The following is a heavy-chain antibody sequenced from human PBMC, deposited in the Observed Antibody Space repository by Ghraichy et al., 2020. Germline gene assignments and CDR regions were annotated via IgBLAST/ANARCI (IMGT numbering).Heavy chain of an antibody. CDR2: VNPNSGST. V-gene: IGHV1-46*01. CDR1: GYTFTSYH. D-gene: IGHD6-19*01. CDR3: ARVMYNSGSYFDY. J-gene: IGHJ4*02. Sequence: ASVKVSCKASGYTFTSYHMHLVRQAPGQGLEWMGIVNPNSGSTSYAQKFQGRVTVTRDTSTSTVYMELSSLRSEDTAVYYCARVMYNSGSYFDYWGQGTLVTVSS.